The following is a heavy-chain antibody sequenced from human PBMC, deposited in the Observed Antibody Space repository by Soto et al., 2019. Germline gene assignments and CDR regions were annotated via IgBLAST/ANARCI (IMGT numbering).Heavy chain of an antibody. V-gene: IGHV4-59*01. CDR3: ARRYGSSFDI. Sequence: QVQLQESGPGLVKPSETLSLTCTVSGGSISNYYWSWIRQPPGKGLEWIGYIYYSGGPNYTPSLKSRVTISVDTSKNQCSLKLSSVTAADTAVYYCARRYGSSFDIWGQGTMVTVSS. CDR1: GGSISNYY. CDR2: IYYSGGP. D-gene: IGHD6-19*01. J-gene: IGHJ3*02.